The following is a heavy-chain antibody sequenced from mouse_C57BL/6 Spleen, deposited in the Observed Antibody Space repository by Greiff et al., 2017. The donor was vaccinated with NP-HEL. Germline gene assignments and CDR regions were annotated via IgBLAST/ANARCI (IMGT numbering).Heavy chain of an antibody. CDR3: TRDRGRDGYYEDWYFDV. J-gene: IGHJ1*03. Sequence: EVKLVESGEGLVKPGGSLKLSCAASGFTFSSYAMSWVRQTPEKRLEWVAYISSGGDYIYYADTVKGRFTISRDNARNTLYLQMSSLKSEDTAMYYCTRDRGRDGYYEDWYFDVWGTGTTVTVSS. CDR1: GFTFSSYA. CDR2: ISSGGDYI. V-gene: IGHV5-9-1*02. D-gene: IGHD2-3*01.